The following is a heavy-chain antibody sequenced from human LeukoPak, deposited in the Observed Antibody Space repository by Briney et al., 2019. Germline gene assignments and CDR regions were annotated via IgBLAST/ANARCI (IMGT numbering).Heavy chain of an antibody. D-gene: IGHD3-10*01. J-gene: IGHJ4*02. Sequence: GASVKVSCKASGYTFTSYGISWVRQAPGQGLEWMGWISAYNGNTNYAQKLQGRVTMTTDTSTSTAYMELRSLRSGDTAVYYCARDFRLTVRGVILDYWGQGTLVTVSS. CDR2: ISAYNGNT. V-gene: IGHV1-18*01. CDR1: GYTFTSYG. CDR3: ARDFRLTVRGVILDY.